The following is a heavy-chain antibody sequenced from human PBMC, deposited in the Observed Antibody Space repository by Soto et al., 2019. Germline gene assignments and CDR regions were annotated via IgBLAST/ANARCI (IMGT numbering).Heavy chain of an antibody. J-gene: IGHJ5*02. CDR1: GGSINSGNYY. CDR2: ISYSGSA. CDR3: ARRRCTTTTCFDP. Sequence: SETLSLTCSVSGGSINSGNYYWSWIRQHPGKGLEWIRYISYSGSAHYNPSLRSRVFISVDTSRNQFSLKLSSVTAADTAVYYCARRRCTTTTCFDPWGQGTLVTVSS. D-gene: IGHD2-2*01. V-gene: IGHV4-31*03.